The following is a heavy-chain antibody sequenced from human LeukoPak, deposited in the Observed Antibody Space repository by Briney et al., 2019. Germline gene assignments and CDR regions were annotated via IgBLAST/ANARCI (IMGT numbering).Heavy chain of an antibody. J-gene: IGHJ4*02. V-gene: IGHV4-4*08. D-gene: IGHD2-2*01. CDR3: ARDGLVVPKY. CDR2: IYDSGST. CDR1: GGSISSYY. Sequence: SETLSLTCTVSGGSISSYYWSWIRQPPGKGLEWIGYIYDSGSTNYNPSLKSRVTISIDTSRNKFSLKLNSVTAADTAFYFCARDGLVVPKYWGQGILVTVSS.